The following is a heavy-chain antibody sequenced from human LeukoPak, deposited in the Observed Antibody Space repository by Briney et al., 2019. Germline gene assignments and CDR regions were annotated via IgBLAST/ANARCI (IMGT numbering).Heavy chain of an antibody. CDR1: GGSISSYY. Sequence: SETLSLTCTVSGGSISSYYWSWFRQPPGGGLEWIGYIFHSGGTNCDPSLESRLTISIDTSKKQFSLKLRSVTPADTAAYYCATDRAAVESYYYDSWGQGIPVTVSS. D-gene: IGHD3-10*01. J-gene: IGHJ4*02. CDR2: IFHSGGT. V-gene: IGHV4-59*01. CDR3: ATDRAAVESYYYDS.